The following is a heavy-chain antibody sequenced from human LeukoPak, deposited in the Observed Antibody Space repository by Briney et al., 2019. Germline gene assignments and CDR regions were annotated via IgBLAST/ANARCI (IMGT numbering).Heavy chain of an antibody. J-gene: IGHJ3*02. CDR1: GYSLTSYW. V-gene: IGHV5-51*01. CDR2: IYPGDSDT. Sequence: GESLKISCKGSGYSLTSYWIGWVRQMPGKGLEWMGIIYPGDSDTRYSPSFQGQVTISADKSISTAYLQWSSLKASDTAMYYCARTGYSSSGGDAFDIWGQGTMVTVSS. D-gene: IGHD6-13*01. CDR3: ARTGYSSSGGDAFDI.